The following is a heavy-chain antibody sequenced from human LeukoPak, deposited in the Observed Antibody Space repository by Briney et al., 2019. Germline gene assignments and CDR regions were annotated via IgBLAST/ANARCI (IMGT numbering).Heavy chain of an antibody. J-gene: IGHJ4*02. D-gene: IGHD3-10*01. V-gene: IGHV1-46*01. CDR3: ARHYYGSGSTDFDY. CDR1: GYTFTSYY. Sequence: ASVKGSCKASGYTFTSYYMHWVRPAPGQGLEWMGIINPSSGSTSYAQKFQGRVTMTKDTSTSTVYMELSSLKAEDTAVYYCARHYYGSGSTDFDYWGQGTLVTVSS. CDR2: INPSSGST.